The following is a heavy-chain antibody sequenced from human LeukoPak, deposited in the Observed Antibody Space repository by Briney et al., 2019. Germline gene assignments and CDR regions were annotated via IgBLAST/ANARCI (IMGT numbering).Heavy chain of an antibody. J-gene: IGHJ4*02. CDR1: GFTFSSYA. CDR2: ISGSGGSS. CDR3: AKDRSTMVRGVIIRIPDY. Sequence: AGGSLRLSCAASGFTFSSYAMSWVRQAPGKGLEWVSAISGSGGSSYYADSVKGRFTISRDNSKNTLYLQMNSLRAEDTAVYYCAKDRSTMVRGVIIRIPDYWGQGTLVTVSS. V-gene: IGHV3-23*01. D-gene: IGHD3-10*01.